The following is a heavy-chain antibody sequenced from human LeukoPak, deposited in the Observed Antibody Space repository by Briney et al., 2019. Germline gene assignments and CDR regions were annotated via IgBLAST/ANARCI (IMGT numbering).Heavy chain of an antibody. Sequence: ASVKVSCKASGYTFTSYGISWVRQAPGQGLEWTGWISAYNGNTNYAQKLQGRVTMTTDTSTSTAYMELRSLRSDDTAVYYCARDSRIAVAGPFDYWGQGTLVTVSS. D-gene: IGHD6-19*01. J-gene: IGHJ4*02. V-gene: IGHV1-18*01. CDR3: ARDSRIAVAGPFDY. CDR1: GYTFTSYG. CDR2: ISAYNGNT.